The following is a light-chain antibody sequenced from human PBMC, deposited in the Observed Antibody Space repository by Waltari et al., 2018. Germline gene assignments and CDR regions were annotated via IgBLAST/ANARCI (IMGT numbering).Light chain of an antibody. CDR2: AAS. CDR1: QTLNNNY. Sequence: EIVLTQSPGTLSLSAGERATLPCMASQTLNNNYLAWYHQKPGQSPGLLIFAASKRATGVPDRFSGSGSGTDFTLTISRLEPEDFAMYYCQQYGSSPYSFGQGARVDFK. CDR3: QQYGSSPYS. V-gene: IGKV3-20*01. J-gene: IGKJ2*01.